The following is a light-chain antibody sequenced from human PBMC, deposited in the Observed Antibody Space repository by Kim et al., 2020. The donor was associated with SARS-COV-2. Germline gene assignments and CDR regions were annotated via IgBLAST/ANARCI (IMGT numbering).Light chain of an antibody. V-gene: IGKV1-27*01. Sequence: SASVRDRVTITCRASQGISNYLAWYQQRPGRVPELLIYAASTLQSGVPSRFSGSGSGTEFTLTISSLQPEDVAIYYCQKYSSAPFFGGGTKVDIK. CDR2: AAS. CDR1: QGISNY. J-gene: IGKJ4*01. CDR3: QKYSSAPF.